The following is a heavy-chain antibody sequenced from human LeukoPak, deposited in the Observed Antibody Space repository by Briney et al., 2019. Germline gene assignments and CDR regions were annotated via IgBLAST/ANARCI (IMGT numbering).Heavy chain of an antibody. D-gene: IGHD6-6*01. CDR2: SFTSGST. Sequence: SQTLSLTCAVSGASISSGSYYWTWLRQPAGKGLEWIGRSFTSGSTNYNPSLKSRATISVDRSKNHFSLKLSSVTAADTAVYYCASQLGYFDFWGQGTLVTVSS. CDR1: GASISSGSYY. V-gene: IGHV4-61*02. CDR3: ASQLGYFDF. J-gene: IGHJ4*02.